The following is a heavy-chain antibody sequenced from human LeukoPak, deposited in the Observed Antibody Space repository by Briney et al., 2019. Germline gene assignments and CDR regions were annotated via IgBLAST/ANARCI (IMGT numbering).Heavy chain of an antibody. CDR1: GFTSDDYG. Sequence: AGRSLRLSCAASGFTSDDYGMSWDRQAPGKGLEWGSGINWIGGSTVYADSVKGRFTLSRDNAKNSLYLQMNSLRAEDTALYYCARDALVGMDVWGKGTPVTASS. CDR3: ARDALVGMDV. J-gene: IGHJ6*04. V-gene: IGHV3-20*04. CDR2: INWIGGST.